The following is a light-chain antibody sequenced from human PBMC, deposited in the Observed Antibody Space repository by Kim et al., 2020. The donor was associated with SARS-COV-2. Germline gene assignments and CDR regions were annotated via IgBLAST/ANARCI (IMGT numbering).Light chain of an antibody. CDR3: QQYNSYPFT. CDR2: KAS. Sequence: SASVGDRVTITCRASQSISSWLAWYQQKPGKAPKLLIYKASSLESGVPSRFSGSGSGTEFTLTISSLQPDDFATYYCQQYNSYPFTFGGGTKVEIK. J-gene: IGKJ4*01. V-gene: IGKV1-5*03. CDR1: QSISSW.